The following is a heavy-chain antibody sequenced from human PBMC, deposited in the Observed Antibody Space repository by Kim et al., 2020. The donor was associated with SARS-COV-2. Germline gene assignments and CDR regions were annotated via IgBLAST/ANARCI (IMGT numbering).Heavy chain of an antibody. V-gene: IGHV3-49*04. CDR3: TRDLPTEGKMYYYDSSGYYYYGMDV. Sequence: GGSLRLSCTASGFTFGDYAMSWVRQAPGKGLEWVGFIRSKAYGGTTEYAASVKGRFTISRDDSKSIAYLQMNSLKTEDTAVYYCTRDLPTEGKMYYYDSSGYYYYGMDVWGQGTTVTVSS. CDR1: GFTFGDYA. D-gene: IGHD3-22*01. CDR2: IRSKAYGGTT. J-gene: IGHJ6*02.